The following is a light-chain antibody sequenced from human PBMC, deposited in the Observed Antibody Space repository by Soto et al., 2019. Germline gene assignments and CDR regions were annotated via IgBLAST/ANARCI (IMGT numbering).Light chain of an antibody. CDR1: QSVSSY. CDR2: GAS. CDR3: HQYNNWPPWT. V-gene: IGKV3-15*01. J-gene: IGKJ1*01. Sequence: PGTLSLSPGERATLSCRASQSVSSYLAWYQQKPGQAPRLLIYGASTRATGIPARFSGSGSGTEFTLTISSLQSEDYAVYYCHQYNNWPPWTFGQGTKVDI.